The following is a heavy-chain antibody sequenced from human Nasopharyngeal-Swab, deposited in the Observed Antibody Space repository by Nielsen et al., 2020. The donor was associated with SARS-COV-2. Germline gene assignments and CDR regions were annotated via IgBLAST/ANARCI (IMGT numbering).Heavy chain of an antibody. Sequence: SETLSLTCTVSGYSISSGYYWGWIRQPPGKGLEWIGSIYHSGSTYYNPSLKSRVTISVDTSKNQFSLKLSSVTAADTAVYYCARGLYYYGSGRAVPWGQGTLVTVSS. V-gene: IGHV4-38-2*02. D-gene: IGHD3-10*01. CDR2: IYHSGST. CDR3: ARGLYYYGSGRAVP. J-gene: IGHJ5*02. CDR1: GYSISSGYY.